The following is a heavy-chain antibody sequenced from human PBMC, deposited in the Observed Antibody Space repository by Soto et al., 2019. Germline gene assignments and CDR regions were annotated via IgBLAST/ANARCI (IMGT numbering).Heavy chain of an antibody. J-gene: IGHJ6*03. D-gene: IGHD3-10*01. CDR2: ISGGGGAT. CDR3: AKDQEGNYFYYYMHV. CDR1: GFTFSSYA. V-gene: IGHV3-23*01. Sequence: EVQLLESGGGLVQPGGSLRLSCAASGFTFSSYAMSWVRQAPGKGLEWVSAISGGGGATYNADSVKGRFTISRDNPKDTLFLQMNSLRAEDTAVYYCAKDQEGNYFYYYMHVWAKGTTVTVS.